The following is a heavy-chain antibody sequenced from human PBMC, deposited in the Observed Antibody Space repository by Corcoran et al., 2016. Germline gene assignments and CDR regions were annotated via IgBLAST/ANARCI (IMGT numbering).Heavy chain of an antibody. CDR2: IKSKTDGGTT. CDR1: GFTFSNAW. J-gene: IGHJ4*02. CDR3: TTEPPGDGYILFDY. V-gene: IGHV3-15*01. Sequence: EVQLVESGGGLVKPGGSLRLSCAASGFTFSNAWMSWVRQAPGKGLEWVGRIKSKTDGGTTDYAAPVKGRFTISRDDSKNTLYLQMNSLKTEDPAVYYCTTEPPGDGYILFDYWGQGTLVTVSS. D-gene: IGHD5-12*01.